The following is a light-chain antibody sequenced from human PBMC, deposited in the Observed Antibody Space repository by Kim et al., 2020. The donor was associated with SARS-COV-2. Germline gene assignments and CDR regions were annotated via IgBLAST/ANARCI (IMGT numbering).Light chain of an antibody. CDR3: ATADDTLSGPV. CDR1: ASNIGSHF. Sequence: QSVLTQPPSASGAPGQRVTMSCSGSASNIGSHFVYWYQQLPGTAPKLLMYRDNQRPSGVPDRFSGSKSGTLASLAISGLRSEDEAHYYCATADDTLSGPVFGGGTKLTVL. CDR2: RDN. J-gene: IGLJ3*02. V-gene: IGLV1-47*01.